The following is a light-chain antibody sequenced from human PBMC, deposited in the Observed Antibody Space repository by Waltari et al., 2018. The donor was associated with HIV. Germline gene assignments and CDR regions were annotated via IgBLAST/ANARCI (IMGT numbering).Light chain of an antibody. CDR1: SSNIGSNS. CDR3: ATWDDTLNGVI. Sequence: QSVLTQPPSASGTPGQRVTISCSGGSSNIGSNSVHWYQQLPGTAPRLLLYSTNHRPSRGPDRFSGSKSGTSASLAISGLQSEDEADYYCATWDDTLNGVICGGGTKLTVL. J-gene: IGLJ2*01. V-gene: IGLV1-44*01. CDR2: STN.